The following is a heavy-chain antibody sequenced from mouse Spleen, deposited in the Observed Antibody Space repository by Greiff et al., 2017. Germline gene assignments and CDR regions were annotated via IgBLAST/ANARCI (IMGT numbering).Heavy chain of an antibody. CDR3: ASTVVAGPDY. CDR2: IWSGGST. D-gene: IGHD1-1*01. CDR1: GFSLTSYG. Sequence: QVQLKESGPGLVQPSQSLSITCTVSGFSLTSYGVHWVRQSPGKGLEWLGVIWSGGSTDYNAAFISRLSISKDNSKSQVFFKMNSLQADDTAIYYCASTVVAGPDYWGQGTSVTVSS. J-gene: IGHJ4*01. V-gene: IGHV2-2*01.